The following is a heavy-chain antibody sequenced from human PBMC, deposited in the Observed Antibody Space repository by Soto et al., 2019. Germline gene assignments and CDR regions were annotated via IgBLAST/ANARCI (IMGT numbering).Heavy chain of an antibody. CDR1: GYSFAGYW. CDR2: IDPSDSQT. V-gene: IGHV5-10-1*01. Sequence: PWESLKISCKGSGYSFAGYWITWVLQKPGKGLEWMGRIDPSDSQTYYSPSFRGHVTISVTKSITTVFLQWSSLRASDTAMYYCARQIYDSDTGPNFQYYFDSWGQGTPVTVSS. CDR3: ARQIYDSDTGPNFQYYFDS. D-gene: IGHD3-22*01. J-gene: IGHJ4*02.